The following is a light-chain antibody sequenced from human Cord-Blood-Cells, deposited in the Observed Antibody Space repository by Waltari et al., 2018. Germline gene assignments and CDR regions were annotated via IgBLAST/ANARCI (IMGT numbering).Light chain of an antibody. CDR2: WAS. CDR1: QSVLYSSNNKNY. CDR3: QQYCSTPLT. Sequence: DIVMTQSPDSLAVSLGERATINCKSSQSVLYSSNNKNYLAWYKQKTEQPHKLPIYWASTRETGVPDRFRGSRYGTDFTLTISSLQAENVAVYDCQQYCSTPLTFDAGTKVKIK. V-gene: IGKV4-1*01. J-gene: IGKJ4*02.